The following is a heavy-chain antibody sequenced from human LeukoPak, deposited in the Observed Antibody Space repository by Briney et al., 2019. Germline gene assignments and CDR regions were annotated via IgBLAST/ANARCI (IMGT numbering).Heavy chain of an antibody. CDR3: AREFRGVVPAPLYYYGMDV. J-gene: IGHJ6*02. CDR1: GYTFTGYY. V-gene: IGHV1-2*02. CDR2: INPNSGGT. D-gene: IGHD2-2*01. Sequence: GASVKVSCKASGYTFTGYYMHWVRQAPGQGLEWMGWINPNSGGTNSAQKFQGRVTMTRDTSISTAYMELSRLRSDDTAVYYCAREFRGVVPAPLYYYGMDVWGQGTTVTVSS.